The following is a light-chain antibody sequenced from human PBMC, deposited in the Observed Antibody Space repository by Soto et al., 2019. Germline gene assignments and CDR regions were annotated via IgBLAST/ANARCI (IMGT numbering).Light chain of an antibody. CDR1: QSVRSN. CDR2: GAS. Sequence: EIVMTQSPATLSVSPGERATLSCRASQSVRSNLAWYQQKPGQAPRLLIYGASTRATGIPARFTGSGSGTEFILTISSLQSEDFAVYYCQQYDIWPPTFGQGTKADIK. J-gene: IGKJ1*01. V-gene: IGKV3-15*01. CDR3: QQYDIWPPT.